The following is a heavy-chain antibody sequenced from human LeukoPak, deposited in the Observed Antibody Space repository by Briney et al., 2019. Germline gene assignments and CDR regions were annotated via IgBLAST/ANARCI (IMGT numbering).Heavy chain of an antibody. CDR1: GGSISSGSYY. V-gene: IGHV4-61*02. CDR3: ARSGGSWSGYDYYYMDV. D-gene: IGHD3-3*01. J-gene: IGHJ6*03. Sequence: PSETLSLTCTVSGGSISSGSYYWSWIRQPAGKGLEWIGRIYTSGSTNYNPSLKSRVTISVDTSKNQFSLKLSSVTAADTAVYYCARSGGSWSGYDYYYMDVWGKGTTVTVSS. CDR2: IYTSGST.